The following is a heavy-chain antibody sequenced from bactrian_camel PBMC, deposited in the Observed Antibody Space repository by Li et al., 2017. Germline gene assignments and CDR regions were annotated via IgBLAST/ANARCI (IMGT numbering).Heavy chain of an antibody. CDR1: GVNFGRCK. Sequence: VQLVESGGGSVQAGGSLTLSSAASGVNFGRCKQGWYRQAPGKEREGVACIDDDGLTTYADSVQGRFTISKDHAKNTLYLQMDSLKPEDTTMYYCAARSSETCFPFIDPVDFRHWGQGTQVTVS. V-gene: IGHV3S55*01. J-gene: IGHJ4*01. CDR3: AARSSETCFPFIDPVDFRH. D-gene: IGHD6*01. CDR2: IDDDGLT.